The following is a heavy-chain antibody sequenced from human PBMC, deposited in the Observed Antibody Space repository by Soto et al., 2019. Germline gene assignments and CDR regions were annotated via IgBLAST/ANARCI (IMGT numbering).Heavy chain of an antibody. D-gene: IGHD3-10*01. Sequence: QVQLVQSGPEVKKPGASVKVSCKASGDTFLNYGINWIRQAPGQGLEWMGGIQTDTGHPNVAQKFRDRVTMTTDTSTGTSYMEMRSLRSGDTATYYCAKDRGYGSRYDHLGQGTLVTVSS. J-gene: IGHJ4*02. CDR3: AKDRGYGSRYDH. CDR1: GDTFLNYG. CDR2: IQTDTGHP. V-gene: IGHV1-18*01.